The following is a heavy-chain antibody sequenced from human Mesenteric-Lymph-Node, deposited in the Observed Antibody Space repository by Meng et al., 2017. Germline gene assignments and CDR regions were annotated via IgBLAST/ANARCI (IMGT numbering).Heavy chain of an antibody. CDR1: GGSISSGNYY. V-gene: IGHV4-30-4*01. J-gene: IGHJ4*02. CDR2: IYYSGST. D-gene: IGHD5-12*01. CDR3: ARDLGVATSIAGFVY. Sequence: QVQLQESGPGLVKPSQTLFLICIVSGGSISSGNYYWSWIRQPPGKGLEWIGYIYYSGSTYYNPSLKSRVTISVDTSKNQFSLRLSSVTAADTAVYYCARDLGVATSIAGFVYWGQGTLVTVSS.